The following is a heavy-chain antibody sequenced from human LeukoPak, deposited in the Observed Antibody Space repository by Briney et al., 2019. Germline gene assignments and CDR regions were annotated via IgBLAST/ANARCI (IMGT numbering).Heavy chain of an antibody. Sequence: ASVKVSCKASGYTFISYGIGWVRQAPGRGLEWMGWTSGDNVNTYYAQKFLGRVTMTTDTSTTTAYMELRGLRSDDTAVYYCARDWEWRARRDLFDPWGQGTRVTVSS. CDR1: GYTFISYG. CDR3: ARDWEWRARRDLFDP. CDR2: TSGDNVNT. V-gene: IGHV1-18*01. D-gene: IGHD3-3*01. J-gene: IGHJ5*02.